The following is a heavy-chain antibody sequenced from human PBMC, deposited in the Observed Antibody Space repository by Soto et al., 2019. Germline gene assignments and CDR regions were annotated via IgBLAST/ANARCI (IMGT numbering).Heavy chain of an antibody. J-gene: IGHJ4*02. CDR1: GYTFTSYA. D-gene: IGHD6-19*01. CDR3: ARVVGIAVDDY. V-gene: IGHV1-3*01. Sequence: QVQLVQSGAEVKKPGASVKVSCKASGYTFTSYAMHWVRQAPGQRLEWMGWINAGNGNTKYSQKFQGRVTITRDTSASTAYMELSSLRSGDTAVYYCARVVGIAVDDYWGQGTRVTVSS. CDR2: INAGNGNT.